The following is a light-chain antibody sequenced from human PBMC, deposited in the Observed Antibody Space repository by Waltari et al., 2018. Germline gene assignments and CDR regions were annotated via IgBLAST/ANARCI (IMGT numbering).Light chain of an antibody. CDR3: QQRSNWNT. CDR1: QSVGSS. V-gene: IGKV3-11*01. Sequence: ETVLTQSPVTLSLSPGEEATLPCKASQSVGSSLAWYQQKPGQAPRHLIHNASNRAAGIPARFSGSGSWTDFTLTISSLEPEDFAVYYCQQRSNWNTFGQGTKLEIK. J-gene: IGKJ2*01. CDR2: NAS.